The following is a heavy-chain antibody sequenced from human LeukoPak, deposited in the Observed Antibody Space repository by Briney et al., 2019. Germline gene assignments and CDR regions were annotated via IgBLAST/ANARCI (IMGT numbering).Heavy chain of an antibody. V-gene: IGHV4-59*01. D-gene: IGHD3-22*01. CDR2: IYSSGST. CDR1: GGSIRSYY. Sequence: SETLSLTCTVSGGSIRSYYWSWIRQPPGKGLEWIGYIYSSGSTDYNPSLKSRVTTSVDTSKNQLSLKLSSVAAADTAVYYCARARQYYDSSGYYSYYFDYWRQGTLVTVSS. CDR3: ARARQYYDSSGYYSYYFDY. J-gene: IGHJ4*02.